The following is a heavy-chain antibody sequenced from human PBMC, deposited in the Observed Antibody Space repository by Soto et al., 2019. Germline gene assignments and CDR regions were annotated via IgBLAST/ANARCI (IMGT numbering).Heavy chain of an antibody. CDR2: IIPMFSSS. Sequence: QVQLVQSGAEVKKPGSSVKVSCTASGGTFSDYAFSWVRQAPGQGLEWMGGIIPMFSSSSFAQKFQGRLTITADDSTSTAYMALSSLGSADTAMYYCAKDIGFQQLLFVFDLWGPGTLVTVSS. J-gene: IGHJ4*02. CDR1: GGTFSDYA. D-gene: IGHD1-1*01. CDR3: AKDIGFQQLLFVFDL. V-gene: IGHV1-69*01.